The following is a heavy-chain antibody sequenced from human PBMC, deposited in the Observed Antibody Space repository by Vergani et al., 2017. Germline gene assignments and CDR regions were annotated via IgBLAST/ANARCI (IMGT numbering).Heavy chain of an antibody. CDR3: TRDRRDDSYAYFDY. Sequence: EVQLVESGGGLVQPGRSLRLSCAASGFTFDDYAMTWVRQAPGKGLEWVAFIWSKPYGGTTEYAASVKGRFTISRDDSKSIAYLQMSSLKAEDTAVYYCTRDRRDDSYAYFDYWGQGTLVTVSP. CDR1: GFTFDDYA. V-gene: IGHV3-49*04. J-gene: IGHJ4*02. CDR2: IWSKPYGGTT. D-gene: IGHD3-16*01.